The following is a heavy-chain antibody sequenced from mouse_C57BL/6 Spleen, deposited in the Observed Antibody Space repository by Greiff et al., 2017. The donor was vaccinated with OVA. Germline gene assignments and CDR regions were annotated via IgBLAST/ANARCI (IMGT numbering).Heavy chain of an antibody. Sequence: QVQLKQPGAELVKPGASVKLSCKASGYTFTSYWMHWVKQRPGRGLEWIGRIDPNSGGTKYNEKFKSKATLTVDKPSSTAYMQLSSLTSEDSAVYYCAREGDVWYFDVWGTGTTVTVSS. J-gene: IGHJ1*03. D-gene: IGHD3-3*01. CDR2: IDPNSGGT. CDR3: AREGDVWYFDV. V-gene: IGHV1-72*01. CDR1: GYTFTSYW.